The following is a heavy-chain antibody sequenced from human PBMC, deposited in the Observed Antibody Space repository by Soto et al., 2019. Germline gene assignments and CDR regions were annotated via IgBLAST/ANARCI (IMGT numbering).Heavy chain of an antibody. CDR2: IIPILGIA. D-gene: IGHD3-9*01. V-gene: IGHV1-69*02. CDR3: ASTYYDILTGYYDYAFDI. J-gene: IGHJ3*02. CDR1: GGTFSSYT. Sequence: QVQLVQSGAEVRKPGSSVKVSCKASGGTFSSYTISWVRQAPGQGLEWMGRIIPILGIANYAQKFQGRVTITADKSTSTAYMELNSLRSEDTAVYYCASTYYDILTGYYDYAFDIWGQGTMVTVSS.